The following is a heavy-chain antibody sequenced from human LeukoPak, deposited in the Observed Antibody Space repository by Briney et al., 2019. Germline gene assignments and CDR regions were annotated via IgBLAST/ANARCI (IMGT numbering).Heavy chain of an antibody. D-gene: IGHD1-26*01. CDR1: GYTFTGYS. V-gene: IGHV1-2*06. Sequence: ASVKVSCKASGYTFTGYSIHWVRQAPGQGIEWMGRINPNSGGTNSAQKFQGRVTMTRDTSISTAYMELSRLRSGDMAVYYCARVPIVGATSWGFDFWGQGTLVTVSS. J-gene: IGHJ4*02. CDR3: ARVPIVGATSWGFDF. CDR2: INPNSGGT.